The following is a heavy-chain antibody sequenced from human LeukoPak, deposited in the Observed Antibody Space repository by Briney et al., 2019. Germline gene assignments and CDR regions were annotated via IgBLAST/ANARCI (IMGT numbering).Heavy chain of an antibody. Sequence: GGSLRLSCAASGFTVSSNFMSWVRQAPGKGLEWVSVIYSGGTTYYADSVKGRFTISRDSSKNTLYLQMNTLRVEDTAVYYCARGVSSGWYYFDYWGQGTLVTIS. J-gene: IGHJ4*02. CDR3: ARGVSSGWYYFDY. CDR1: GFTVSSNF. CDR2: IYSGGTT. V-gene: IGHV3-66*01. D-gene: IGHD6-19*01.